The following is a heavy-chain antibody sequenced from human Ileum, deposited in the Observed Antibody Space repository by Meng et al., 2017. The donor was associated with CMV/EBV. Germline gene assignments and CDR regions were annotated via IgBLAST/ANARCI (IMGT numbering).Heavy chain of an antibody. CDR3: AKETNLAQ. CDR2: MYGGGSRT. CDR1: GFTFSSYA. J-gene: IGHJ4*02. D-gene: IGHD1-14*01. V-gene: IGHV3-23*03. Sequence: GESLKISCAGSGFTFSSYAMSWVRQAPGKGLEWVSIMYGGGSRTSFADSVKGRFTVSRDNSKNKFYLHMNSLRAEDKAVYYCAKETNLAQWGQGTLVTVSS.